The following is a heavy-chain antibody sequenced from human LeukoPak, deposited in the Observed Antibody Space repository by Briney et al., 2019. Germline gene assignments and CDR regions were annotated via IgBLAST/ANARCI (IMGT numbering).Heavy chain of an antibody. V-gene: IGHV4-34*01. CDR1: GGSFSGYY. Sequence: SETLSLTCAVYGGSFSGYYWSWIRQPPGKGLEWIGEINHSGSTNYNPSLKSRVTISVDTSKNQFSLKLSSVTAADTAVYYCARRGRGGSYYDAFDIWGQGTMVTVSS. D-gene: IGHD1-26*01. CDR3: ARRGRGGSYYDAFDI. J-gene: IGHJ3*02. CDR2: INHSGST.